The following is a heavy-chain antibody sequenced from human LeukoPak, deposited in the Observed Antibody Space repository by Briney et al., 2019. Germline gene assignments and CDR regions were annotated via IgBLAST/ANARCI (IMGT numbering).Heavy chain of an antibody. CDR1: GGTFSSYA. Sequence: SVKVSCKASGGTFSSYAISWVRQAPGQGLEWMGGIIPIFGTANYAQKFQGRVTITRDISASTAYMELSSLRSEDTAVYYCASCQGLGDYGYVHWGQGTLVTVSS. D-gene: IGHD4-17*01. CDR2: IIPIFGTA. CDR3: ASCQGLGDYGYVH. V-gene: IGHV1-69*05. J-gene: IGHJ4*02.